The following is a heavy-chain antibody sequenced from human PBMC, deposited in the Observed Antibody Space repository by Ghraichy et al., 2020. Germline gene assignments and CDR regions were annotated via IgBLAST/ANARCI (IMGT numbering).Heavy chain of an antibody. V-gene: IGHV4-34*01. Sequence: ETLNISCAVYGGSLSGYYWNWIRQSPGKGLEWIGEINHSGSTNYNPSLKSRVTISVDTSKNQFSLKLSSVTAADTAVYYCARPSVVVPAAPDGFDIWGQGTMVTVSS. CDR3: ARPSVVVPAAPDGFDI. D-gene: IGHD2-2*01. J-gene: IGHJ3*02. CDR1: GGSLSGYY. CDR2: INHSGST.